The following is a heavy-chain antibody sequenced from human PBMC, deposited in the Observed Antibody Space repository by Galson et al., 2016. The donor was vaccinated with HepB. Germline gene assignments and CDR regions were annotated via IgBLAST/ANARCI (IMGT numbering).Heavy chain of an antibody. V-gene: IGHV3-23*01. J-gene: IGHJ4*02. Sequence: SLRLSCAASGFTPIHYVLSWVRQAPGRGLEWVSGISGSGGTTYYADSVKGRFTISRDNSRNMVHLQMNSLRAEDTALYYCAKEGDGPFYFDSWGQGALVTVSS. D-gene: IGHD3-16*01. CDR1: GFTPIHYV. CDR2: ISGSGGTT. CDR3: AKEGDGPFYFDS.